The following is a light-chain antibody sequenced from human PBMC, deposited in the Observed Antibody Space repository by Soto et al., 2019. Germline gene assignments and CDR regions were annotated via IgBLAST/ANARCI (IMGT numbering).Light chain of an antibody. CDR3: CSYAGSSTSYV. J-gene: IGLJ1*01. CDR1: SSDVGSYNL. CDR2: EGS. V-gene: IGLV2-23*01. Sequence: QSVLTQPASVSGSPGQWITISCTGTSSDVGSYNLVSWYQQHPGKAPKLMIYEGSKRPSGVSNRFSGSKSGNTASLTISGLQAEDEADYYCCSYAGSSTSYVFGTGTKVTVL.